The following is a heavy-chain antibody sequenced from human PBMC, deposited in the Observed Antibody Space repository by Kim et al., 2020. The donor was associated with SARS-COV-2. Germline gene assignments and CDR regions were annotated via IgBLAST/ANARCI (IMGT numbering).Heavy chain of an antibody. V-gene: IGHV3-33*01. D-gene: IGHD3-3*01. CDR1: GFTFSSYG. J-gene: IGHJ6*02. CDR3: AREQHYDFWSGYYTHYYYYGMDV. Sequence: GGSLRLSCAASGFTFSSYGMHWVRQAPGKGLEWVAVIWYDGSNKYYADSVKGRFTISRDNSKNTLYLQMNSLRAEETAVYYCAREQHYDFWSGYYTHYYYYGMDVWGQGTTVTVSS. CDR2: IWYDGSNK.